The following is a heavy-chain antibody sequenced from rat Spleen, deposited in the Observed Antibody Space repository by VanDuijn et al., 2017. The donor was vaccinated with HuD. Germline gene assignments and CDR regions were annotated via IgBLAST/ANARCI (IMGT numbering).Heavy chain of an antibody. CDR2: IWPGGTT. J-gene: IGHJ2*01. D-gene: IGHD1-2*01. Sequence: QVQLKESGPGLVQPSQTLSLTCTVSGFSLTSYNVHWVRQPTGKGLEWMGVIWPGGTTLYNSLLKSRLSISRDTSKSQVFLKMSSLQAEDTAMYFCARGGTIAAIFDYWGQGVMVTVSS. CDR3: ARGGTIAAIFDY. V-gene: IGHV2-30*01. CDR1: GFSLTSYN.